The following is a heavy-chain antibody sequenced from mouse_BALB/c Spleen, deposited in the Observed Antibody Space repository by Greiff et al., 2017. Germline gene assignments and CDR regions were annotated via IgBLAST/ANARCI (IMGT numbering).Heavy chain of an antibody. D-gene: IGHD2-3*01. J-gene: IGHJ4*01. Sequence: DVQLQESGPSLVKPSQTLSLTCSVTGDSITSGYWNWIRKFPGNKLEYMGYISYSGSTYYNPSLKSRISITRDTSKNQYYLQLNSVTTEDTATYYCARYRSYDGYCGNAMDYWGQGTSVTVSS. V-gene: IGHV3-8*02. CDR1: GDSITSGY. CDR3: ARYRSYDGYCGNAMDY. CDR2: ISYSGST.